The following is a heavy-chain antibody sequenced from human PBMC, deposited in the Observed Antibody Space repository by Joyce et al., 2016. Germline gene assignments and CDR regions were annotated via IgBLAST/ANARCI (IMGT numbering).Heavy chain of an antibody. CDR2: ISAYSGNT. Sequence: QVQLVQSGGEVKKPGASVKVSCKSSGYTFTNYGISWVRQAHGQGLEWVGWISAYSGNTDYAPKFRGRVTMTTDTYTSTAYMELRSLKFDDTAVYYCARVAAVAGSGRHWGQGTLVTVSS. CDR3: ARVAAVAGSGRH. D-gene: IGHD6-19*01. V-gene: IGHV1-18*04. J-gene: IGHJ4*02. CDR1: GYTFTNYG.